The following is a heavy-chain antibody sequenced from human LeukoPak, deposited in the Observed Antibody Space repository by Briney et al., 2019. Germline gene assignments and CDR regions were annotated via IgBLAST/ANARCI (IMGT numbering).Heavy chain of an antibody. CDR3: AKDGYYASSGYYYY. CDR2: ISGSGGST. CDR1: GFTFSSYA. V-gene: IGHV3-23*01. Sequence: GGSLRLSCAASGFTFSSYAMSWVRQAPGKGLEWVSAISGSGGSTYYADSVKGRFTISRDNSKNTLYLQMNSLRAEDTAVYYCAKDGYYASSGYYYYWGQGTLVTVSS. D-gene: IGHD3-22*01. J-gene: IGHJ4*02.